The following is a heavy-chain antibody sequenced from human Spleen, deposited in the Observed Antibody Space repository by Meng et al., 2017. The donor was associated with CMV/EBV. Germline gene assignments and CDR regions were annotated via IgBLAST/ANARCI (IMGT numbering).Heavy chain of an antibody. Sequence: GESLKISCAASGFTFSSYSMNWARQAPGKGLEWVSSISSSSSYIYYADSVKGRFTISRDNAKNSLYLQMNSLRAEDTAVYYCARDYNAKGDYWGQGTLVTVSS. J-gene: IGHJ4*02. D-gene: IGHD2-8*01. CDR1: GFTFSSYS. CDR3: ARDYNAKGDY. V-gene: IGHV3-21*01. CDR2: ISSSSSYI.